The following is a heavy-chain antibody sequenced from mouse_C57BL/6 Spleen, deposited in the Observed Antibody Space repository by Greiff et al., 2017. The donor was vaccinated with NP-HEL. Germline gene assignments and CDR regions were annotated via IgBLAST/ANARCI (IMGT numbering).Heavy chain of an antibody. J-gene: IGHJ4*01. CDR2: IYPGDGDT. CDR1: GYAFSSSW. Sequence: VQGVESGPELVKPGASVKISCKASGYAFSSSWMNWVKQRPGKGLEWIGRIYPGDGDTNYNGKFKGKATLTADKSSSTAYMQLSSLTSEDAAVYVCGSFSLSYAMDYWGQGTSVTVSS. D-gene: IGHD2-3*01. V-gene: IGHV1-82*01. CDR3: GSFSLSYAMDY.